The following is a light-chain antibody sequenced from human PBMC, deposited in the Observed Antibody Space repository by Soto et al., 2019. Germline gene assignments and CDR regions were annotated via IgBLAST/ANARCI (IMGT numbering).Light chain of an antibody. J-gene: IGKJ1*01. CDR2: DAS. V-gene: IGKV3-20*01. CDR3: QQYGSTPRT. Sequence: ETLLTQSPGTLPLSPGDRATLSCRASQSVSSSYLAWYQQKPGQAPRLLIYDASRRATGIPDRFSGSGSGTDFTLTISSLEPEDFAVYYCQQYGSTPRTFGQGTKVDIK. CDR1: QSVSSSY.